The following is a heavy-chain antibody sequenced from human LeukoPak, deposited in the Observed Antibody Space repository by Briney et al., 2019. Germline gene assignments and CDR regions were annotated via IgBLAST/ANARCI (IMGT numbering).Heavy chain of an antibody. CDR2: ISYDGSNQ. J-gene: IGHJ4*02. CDR3: VKDKYSRSWYPFDY. D-gene: IGHD6-13*01. Sequence: GRSLRLSCAASGFTFSSFGMHWVRQAPGKGLEWVAVISYDGSNQYYADSVKGRFTISRDNSKNALYLQMNSLRAEDTAVYYCVKDKYSRSWYPFDYWGQGTLVTVSS. CDR1: GFTFSSFG. V-gene: IGHV3-30*18.